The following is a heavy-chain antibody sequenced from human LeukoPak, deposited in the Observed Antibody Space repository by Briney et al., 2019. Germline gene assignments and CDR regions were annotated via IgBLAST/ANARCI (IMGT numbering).Heavy chain of an antibody. CDR3: ARARGGSGWYYFDY. D-gene: IGHD6-19*01. V-gene: IGHV4-39*07. Sequence: SETLSLTCTVSGGSISSSSYYWGWIRQPPGKGLEWIGSIYYSGSTYYNPSLKSRVTISVDRSKNQFSLKLSSVTAADTAVYYCARARGGSGWYYFDYWGQGTLVTVSS. CDR1: GGSISSSSYY. CDR2: IYYSGST. J-gene: IGHJ4*02.